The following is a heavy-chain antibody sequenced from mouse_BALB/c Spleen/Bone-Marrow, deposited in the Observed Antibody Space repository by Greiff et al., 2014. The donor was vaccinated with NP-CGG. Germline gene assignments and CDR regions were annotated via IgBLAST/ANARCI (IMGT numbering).Heavy chain of an antibody. D-gene: IGHD1-1*01. V-gene: IGHV14-3*02. CDR1: GFNIKDTY. CDR2: IDPANGNT. CDR3: ASYYYGSSSFAY. J-gene: IGHJ3*01. Sequence: EVQVVESGAEFVKPGASVKLSCTASGFNIKDTYMHWVKQRPEQGLEWIGRIDPANGNTKYDPKFQGKATITADTSSNTAYLQLSSLTSEDTAVYYCASYYYGSSSFAYWGQGTLVTVSA.